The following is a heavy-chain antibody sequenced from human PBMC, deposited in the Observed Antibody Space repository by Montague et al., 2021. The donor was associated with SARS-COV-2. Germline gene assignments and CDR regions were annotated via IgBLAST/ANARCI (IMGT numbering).Heavy chain of an antibody. CDR3: ARLGDGVVPAPILGVGPFYSDYYMDV. J-gene: IGHJ6*03. CDR2: INHTGST. D-gene: IGHD2-2*02. Sequence: SETLSLTCVVSGGSFSGYFWSWIRQPPGKGLEWIGVINHTGSTKXNPSLKSRVTISVDTSKNQFFLKVTSMTVADTAFYYCARLGDGVVPAPILGVGPFYSDYYMDVWGKGTPVTVSS. V-gene: IGHV4-34*01. CDR1: GGSFSGYF.